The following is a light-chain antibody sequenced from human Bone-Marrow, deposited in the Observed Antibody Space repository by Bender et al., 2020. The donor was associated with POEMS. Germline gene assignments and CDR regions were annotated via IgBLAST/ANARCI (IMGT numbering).Light chain of an antibody. CDR1: ASNIGNDD. Sequence: QSVVTQPPSASGTPGQRVTVSCFGSASNIGNDDVSWFQQLPGAAPRLLINRNDQRPSGVPDRFYGSKSGTSASLAISGLQSEDEADYYCAAWEDSLNGWVFGGGTKLTVL. V-gene: IGLV1-44*01. CDR3: AAWEDSLNGWV. J-gene: IGLJ3*02. CDR2: RND.